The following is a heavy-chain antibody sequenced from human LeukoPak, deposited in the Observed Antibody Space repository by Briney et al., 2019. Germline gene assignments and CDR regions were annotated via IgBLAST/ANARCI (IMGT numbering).Heavy chain of an antibody. V-gene: IGHV4-34*01. CDR1: GGSFSGYY. D-gene: IGHD3-3*01. J-gene: IGHJ4*02. CDR3: ARDRFWNLGETFDY. CDR2: INHSGST. Sequence: KPSETLSLTCAVYGGSFSGYYWSWIRQPPGKGLGWIGEINHSGSTNYNPSLKSRVTISVDTSKNQFSLKLSSVTAADTAVYYCARDRFWNLGETFDYWGQGTLVTVSS.